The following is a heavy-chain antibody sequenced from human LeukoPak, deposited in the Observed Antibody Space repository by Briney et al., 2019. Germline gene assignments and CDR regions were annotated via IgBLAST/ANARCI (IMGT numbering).Heavy chain of an antibody. Sequence: GASVKVSCKAYGYTFIVHYIHWVRQAPGQGLEWMGWMSPKSGGTNSVQKFQGRVTMTRDTSISTAYMELSRLRSDDTAVYYCARDSQNVLRYFDWLLSFDYWGQGTLVTVSS. V-gene: IGHV1-2*02. CDR3: ARDSQNVLRYFDWLLSFDY. J-gene: IGHJ4*02. CDR1: GYTFIVHY. D-gene: IGHD3-9*01. CDR2: MSPKSGGT.